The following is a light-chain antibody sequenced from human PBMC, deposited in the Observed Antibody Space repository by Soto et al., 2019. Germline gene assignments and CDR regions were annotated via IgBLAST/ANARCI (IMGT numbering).Light chain of an antibody. V-gene: IGKV1-17*01. CDR1: QAMRNE. CDR2: IAS. J-gene: IGKJ1*01. Sequence: DIPMTQSPSSLSASVGDRVTITCRASQAMRNELGWFQQKPGKAPKRLIYIASSLQSGVTSRFSGSGSGTEFTITIRILQPAEYSTYYGLQHHEYPPTCGQGTKVDI. CDR3: LQHHEYPPT.